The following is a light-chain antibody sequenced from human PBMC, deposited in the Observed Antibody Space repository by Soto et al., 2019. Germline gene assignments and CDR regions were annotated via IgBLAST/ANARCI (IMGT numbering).Light chain of an antibody. Sequence: EIVMTQSPATLSVSPGERATLSCSASQSVGSNLAWYQQKPGQAPRLLIYGASTRATGIPARFSGTGSGTEFTLTICSLQSEDFAVYYCQQYNNWPPYTFGQGTKLEIK. CDR1: QSVGSN. V-gene: IGKV3-15*01. CDR3: QQYNNWPPYT. J-gene: IGKJ2*01. CDR2: GAS.